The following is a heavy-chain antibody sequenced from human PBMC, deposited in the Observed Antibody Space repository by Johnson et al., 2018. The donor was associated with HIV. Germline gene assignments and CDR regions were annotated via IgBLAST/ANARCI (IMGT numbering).Heavy chain of an antibody. CDR2: IYSDSDT. V-gene: IGHV3-66*01. D-gene: IGHD6-13*01. CDR3: AIEQLVLGSFRSDAFDI. CDR1: GFTFDDYG. J-gene: IGHJ3*02. Sequence: MQLVESGGGVFQPGGSLRLSCAASGFTFDDYGMSWVRQAPGKGLEWVSVIYSDSDTYYADSVKGRFTISRDNSKNTLYLQMNSLRAEDTAVYYCAIEQLVLGSFRSDAFDIWGQGTMVTVSS.